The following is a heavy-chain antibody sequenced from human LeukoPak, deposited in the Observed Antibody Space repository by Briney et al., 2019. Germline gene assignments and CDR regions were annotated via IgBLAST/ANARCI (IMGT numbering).Heavy chain of an antibody. D-gene: IGHD1-26*01. CDR3: ARHHIVAAGQYYFDN. CDR1: GGSISSYY. CDR2: IYYSGST. J-gene: IGHJ4*02. V-gene: IGHV4-59*08. Sequence: SETLSLTCTVSGGSISSYYCSWIRQPPGKGLEWIGYIYYSGSTTYNPSLKSRVTISIDTSKNQFSLKLSSVTAADTAVYYCARHHIVAAGQYYFDNWGQGTLVTVSS.